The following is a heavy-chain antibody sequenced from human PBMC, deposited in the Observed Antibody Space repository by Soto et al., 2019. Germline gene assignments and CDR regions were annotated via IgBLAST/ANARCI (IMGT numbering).Heavy chain of an antibody. CDR3: ARGRDGGAAN. J-gene: IGHJ4*02. CDR2: INPSGST. V-gene: IGHV4-34*01. CDR1: GGSFSGYY. Sequence: LQQWGAGLLKPSETLSLTCAVYGGSFSGYYWSWIRQPPGKGLEWIGEINPSGSTNYTPSRKSRVNMSGHTPKTQFALKLPSVPAADTAVYYCARGRDGGAANWGQGTLVTVSS. D-gene: IGHD2-15*01.